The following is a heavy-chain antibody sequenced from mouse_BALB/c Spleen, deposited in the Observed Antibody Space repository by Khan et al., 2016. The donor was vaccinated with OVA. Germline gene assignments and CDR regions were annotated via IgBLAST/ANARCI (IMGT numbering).Heavy chain of an antibody. J-gene: IGHJ3*01. CDR3: ARSTYRYAFAY. V-gene: IGHV3-8*02. D-gene: IGHD2-14*01. CDR1: GDSITSGY. CDR2: MIYTGYT. Sequence: EVQLQESGPSLVKPSQTLSLTCSVTGDSITSGYWSWIRKFPGNKLEYMGYMIYTGYTDYNPSLKSRLAITRHTPKNQYYLQLNSVTTEDTATYYWARSTYRYAFAYWGQGTLVTVSA.